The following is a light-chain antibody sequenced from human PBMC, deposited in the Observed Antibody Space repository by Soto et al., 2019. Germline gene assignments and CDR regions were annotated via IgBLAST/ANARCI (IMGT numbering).Light chain of an antibody. V-gene: IGKV3-20*01. CDR3: QQYGGMWT. CDR2: GAS. CDR1: QSVRGSY. Sequence: IVWSHSPCTLSLSPLERATLSFRASQSVRGSYLAWYQQSPGQAPRLLVQGASSRATGIPDRFTGSGSGTDFTLTINRLEPEDFAVYYCQQYGGMWTFGQGTKVDIK. J-gene: IGKJ1*01.